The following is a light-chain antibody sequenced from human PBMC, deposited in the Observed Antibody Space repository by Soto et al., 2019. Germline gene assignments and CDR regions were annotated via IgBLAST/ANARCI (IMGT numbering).Light chain of an antibody. CDR3: QSYDSRLSGWV. Sequence: QSVLTQPPSVSGAPGQRVTISCTGSSSNIGAGYDVHWYQQLPGTAPKLLIYGNINRPSGVPDRFSGSKSGTSASLAITGLRAEDEADYYCQSYDSRLSGWVFGGGTKLTVL. J-gene: IGLJ3*02. V-gene: IGLV1-40*01. CDR2: GNI. CDR1: SSNIGAGYD.